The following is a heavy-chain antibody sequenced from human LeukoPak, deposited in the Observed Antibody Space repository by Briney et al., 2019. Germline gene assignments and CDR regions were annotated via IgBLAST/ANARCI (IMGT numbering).Heavy chain of an antibody. CDR1: GFTFSSFA. D-gene: IGHD4-17*01. CDR2: ITSSQGRA. Sequence: GGSLRLSCAASGFTFSSFAMTWVRQAPGKGLEWVASITSSQGRAHTTDSVKGRFTISRDNSQSTLYLQINNLRVEDTAVYYCSKDPNGDYIGAFDSWGQGTLVTVSS. J-gene: IGHJ5*01. CDR3: SKDPNGDYIGAFDS. V-gene: IGHV3-23*01.